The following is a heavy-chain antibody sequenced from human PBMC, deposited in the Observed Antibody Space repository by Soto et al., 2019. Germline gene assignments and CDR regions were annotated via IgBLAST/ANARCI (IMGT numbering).Heavy chain of an antibody. Sequence: EVQLLESGGGLVQPGGSLRLSCAASGFTFSSYAMSWVRQAPGKGLEWVSAISPGGSTYYADSVKSRFTISRDNSKNTLYLQMNSLRAEDTAVYYCVKGSAGMDVWGQGTTVTVSS. CDR3: VKGSAGMDV. CDR1: GFTFSSYA. V-gene: IGHV3-23*01. J-gene: IGHJ6*02. CDR2: ISPGGST.